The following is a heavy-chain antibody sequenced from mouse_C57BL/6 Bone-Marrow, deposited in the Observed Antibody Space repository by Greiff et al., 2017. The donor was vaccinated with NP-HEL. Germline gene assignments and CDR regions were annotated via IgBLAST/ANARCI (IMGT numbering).Heavy chain of an antibody. CDR2: IDPEDGDT. CDR3: TTNYYGSSPYWYFDV. CDR1: GFNIKDYY. D-gene: IGHD1-1*01. Sequence: DVQLQESGAELVRPGASVKLSCTASGFNIKDYYMHWVKQRPEQGLEWIGRIDPEDGDTEYAPKFQGKATMTADTSSNTAYLQLSSLTSEDTAVYYCTTNYYGSSPYWYFDVWGTGTTVTVSS. V-gene: IGHV14-1*01. J-gene: IGHJ1*03.